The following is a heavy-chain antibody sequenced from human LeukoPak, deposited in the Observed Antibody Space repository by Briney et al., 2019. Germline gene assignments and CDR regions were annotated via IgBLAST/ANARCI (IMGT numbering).Heavy chain of an antibody. V-gene: IGHV3-64D*06. CDR2: ISGNGART. D-gene: IGHD6-19*01. CDR3: VTQIGGWVY. CDR1: GFTFDAFV. J-gene: IGHJ4*02. Sequence: GGSLRLSCSASGFTFDAFVMHWVRQAPGKGLEYVSGISGNGARTYNADFVKGRFTISRDNPKNTLFLQMTSLRADDTAVYYCVTQIGGWVYWGQGTLVTVSS.